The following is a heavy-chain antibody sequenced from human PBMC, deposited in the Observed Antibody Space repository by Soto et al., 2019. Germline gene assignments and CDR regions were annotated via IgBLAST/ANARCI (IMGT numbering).Heavy chain of an antibody. Sequence: QVQLVHSGAEVKKPGASVKVSCKASGYTFTSYGISWVRQAPGQGPEWMGWISGHNGNTNHPQSLQSSVTMTTDTSRNTAYMELRSLRSDDTAVYYCARHRFNYYDNTVYYYFDYWGQGTLVTVSS. CDR3: ARHRFNYYDNTVYYYFDY. V-gene: IGHV1-18*04. J-gene: IGHJ4*02. CDR1: GYTFTSYG. CDR2: ISGHNGNT. D-gene: IGHD3-22*01.